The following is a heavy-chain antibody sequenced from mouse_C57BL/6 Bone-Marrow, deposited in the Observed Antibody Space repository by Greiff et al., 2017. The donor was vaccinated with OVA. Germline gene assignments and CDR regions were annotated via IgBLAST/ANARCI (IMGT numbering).Heavy chain of an antibody. D-gene: IGHD2-4*01. J-gene: IGHJ2*01. CDR3: ARWGLRRGRFFDY. V-gene: IGHV1-54*01. CDR1: GYAFTNYL. CDR2: IYPGSGGT. Sequence: VQLQQSGAELVRPGTSVKVSCKASGYAFTNYLIEWVKQRPGQGLEWIGVIYPGSGGTNYNEKFKGKATLTAEKSSTTAYMQLSKLTSEDSAVYYCARWGLRRGRFFDYWGQGTTLTVSS.